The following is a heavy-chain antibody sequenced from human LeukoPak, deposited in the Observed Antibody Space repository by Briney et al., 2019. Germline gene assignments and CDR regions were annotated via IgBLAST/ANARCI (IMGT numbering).Heavy chain of an antibody. CDR3: ARDRCRGGYYGSGSYRALDY. Sequence: GASAKVSPKPSGYTFTSYGISVVRPAPGQGREWMAWISAYNGNTNYAQKLQGTGTPTTDTSPSTAYIELGSPRYRDTAVYYCARDRCRGGYYGSGSYRALDYWGQGTLVTVSS. CDR1: GYTFTSYG. CDR2: ISAYNGNT. V-gene: IGHV1-18*01. D-gene: IGHD3-10*01. J-gene: IGHJ4*02.